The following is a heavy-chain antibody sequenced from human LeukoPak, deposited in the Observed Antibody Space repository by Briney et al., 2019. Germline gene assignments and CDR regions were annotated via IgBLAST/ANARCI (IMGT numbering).Heavy chain of an antibody. CDR2: IRRSGNA. Sequence: WETLSLTCAVAGGSFSGYYWSWIRQTPGKGLEWIGEIRRSGNANFNPSLKSRVTLSIDTSKNHFSLNLTSVTAADTAMYYCARRPMPTTLTSPFDFWGPGAQDSLSS. CDR3: ARRPMPTTLTSPFDF. V-gene: IGHV4-34*01. CDR1: GGSFSGYY. J-gene: IGHJ4*02. D-gene: IGHD4-17*01.